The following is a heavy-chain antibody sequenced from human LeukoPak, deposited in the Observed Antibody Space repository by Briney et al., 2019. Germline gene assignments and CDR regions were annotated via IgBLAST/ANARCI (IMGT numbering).Heavy chain of an antibody. CDR3: AKFHSPGRVTHFYWYFDL. Sequence: GGSLRLSCAASGXTFSSYGMHWVRQAPGKGLEWVAVISYDGSNKYYADSVKGRFTLSRDNSKNTLFLQVNSLRADDTAVYYCAKFHSPGRVTHFYWYFDLWGRGTLVTVSS. CDR2: ISYDGSNK. CDR1: GXTFSSYG. D-gene: IGHD2-21*02. J-gene: IGHJ2*01. V-gene: IGHV3-30*18.